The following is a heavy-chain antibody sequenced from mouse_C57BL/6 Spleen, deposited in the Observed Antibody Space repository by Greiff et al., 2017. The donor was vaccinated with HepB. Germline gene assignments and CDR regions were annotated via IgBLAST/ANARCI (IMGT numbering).Heavy chain of an antibody. V-gene: IGHV1-55*01. Sequence: VQLQQPGAELVKPGASVKMSCKASGYTFTSYWITWVKQRPGQGLEWIGDIYPGSGSTNYTEKFKSKATLTVDTSSSTAYMQLSSLTSEYSAVYYCAREGDYGSSYDAMDYWGQGTSVTVSS. CDR1: GYTFTSYW. CDR3: AREGDYGSSYDAMDY. J-gene: IGHJ4*01. CDR2: IYPGSGST. D-gene: IGHD1-1*01.